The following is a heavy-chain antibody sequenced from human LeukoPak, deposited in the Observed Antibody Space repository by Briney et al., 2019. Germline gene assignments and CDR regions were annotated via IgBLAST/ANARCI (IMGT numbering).Heavy chain of an antibody. CDR1: GLNFNVYS. CDR2: MTSDSNTI. V-gene: IGHV3-48*04. CDR3: ARNVIR. D-gene: IGHD2-21*01. J-gene: IGHJ4*02. Sequence: GGSLRLSCAASGLNFNVYSMNWVRQAPGKGLEWISYMTSDSNTIYYADSVRGRFTISRDNAKNSLYLQMSSLTADDTAMYYCARNVIRGGQGTLVTVSS.